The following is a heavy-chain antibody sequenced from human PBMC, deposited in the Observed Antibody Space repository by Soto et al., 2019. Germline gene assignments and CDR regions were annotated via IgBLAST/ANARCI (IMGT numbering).Heavy chain of an antibody. D-gene: IGHD3-3*02. CDR2: ISYDGSNK. V-gene: IGHV3-30-3*01. CDR3: ARVEISTTSDYFDY. J-gene: IGHJ4*02. Sequence: PGGSLRLSCAASGFTFSSYAMHWVRQAPGKGLEWVAVISYDGSNKYYADSVKGRFTISRDNSKNTLYLQMNSLRAEDTAVYYCARVEISTTSDYFDYWGQGTLVTVS. CDR1: GFTFSSYA.